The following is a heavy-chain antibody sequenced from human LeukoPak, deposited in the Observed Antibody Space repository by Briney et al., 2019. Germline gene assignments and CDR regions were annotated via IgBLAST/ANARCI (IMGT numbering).Heavy chain of an antibody. Sequence: GGTLTLSCSASGLTFSTYAMSWPRQAPGKGRESVSSITVRAGSTYYAASVRGRFTVSRDNSRNSLDLQMNRLRAEDTAVHYCAGSRTVEVAFDIWGQGTMVTVSS. J-gene: IGHJ3*02. CDR3: AGSRTVEVAFDI. CDR2: ITVRAGST. V-gene: IGHV3-23*01. D-gene: IGHD4-23*01. CDR1: GLTFSTYA.